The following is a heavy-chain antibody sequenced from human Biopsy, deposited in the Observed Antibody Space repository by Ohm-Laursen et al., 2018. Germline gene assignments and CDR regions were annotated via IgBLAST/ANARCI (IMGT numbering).Heavy chain of an antibody. CDR1: GGIICTYY. CDR3: ARDLPYYENSGYGAFDM. V-gene: IGHV4-4*07. D-gene: IGHD3-22*01. J-gene: IGHJ3*02. CDR2: IYNTGST. Sequence: SQTLSFTCTVSGGIICTYYWNRLRQPTGQALEWIGRIYNTGSTNSNPSLQSCVTMSVDTSKSQFSLKMSSVTAADTVVYYCARDLPYYENSGYGAFDMWGQGTMVTVSS.